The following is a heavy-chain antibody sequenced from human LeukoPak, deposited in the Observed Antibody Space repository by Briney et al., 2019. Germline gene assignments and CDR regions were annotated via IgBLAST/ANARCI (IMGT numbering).Heavy chain of an antibody. D-gene: IGHD6-6*01. CDR3: ARDVGTVRPFQY. Sequence: SQTLSLTCAISGGSVSSDSAAWNWIRQSPSRGLEWLGRTFYRSKWYNDYAVSVNSRIAINPDTSKNQFSLQLNSVTPEDTAVYYCARDVGTVRPFQYWGQGTLVTVSS. V-gene: IGHV6-1*01. J-gene: IGHJ4*02. CDR1: GGSVSSDSAA. CDR2: TFYRSKWYN.